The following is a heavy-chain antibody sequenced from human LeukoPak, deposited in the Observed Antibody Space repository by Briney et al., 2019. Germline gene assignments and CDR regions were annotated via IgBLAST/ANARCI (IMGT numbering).Heavy chain of an antibody. V-gene: IGHV5-51*01. CDR2: IYPGDSDT. J-gene: IGHJ6*02. Sequence: GESLKISCKGSGDSFTSYWIGWVRQMPGKGLEWMGIIYPGDSDTRYSPSFQGQVTISADKSISTAYLQWSSLKASDTAMYYCARSGSWYFRSTVRDVWGQGTTVTVSS. D-gene: IGHD6-13*01. CDR3: ARSGSWYFRSTVRDV. CDR1: GDSFTSYW.